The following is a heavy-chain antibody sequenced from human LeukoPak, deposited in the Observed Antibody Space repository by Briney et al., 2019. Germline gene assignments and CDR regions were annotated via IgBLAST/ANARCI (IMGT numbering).Heavy chain of an antibody. CDR2: IYHSGST. Sequence: SETLSLTCTVSGYSISSGYYWGWIRQPPGKGLEWIGSIYHSGSTYYNPSLKSRVTISVDTSKNQFSLKLSSVTAADTAVYYCARAIGYDYVWGSYRYWSGTDYWGQGTLVTVSS. V-gene: IGHV4-38-2*02. D-gene: IGHD3-16*02. CDR3: ARAIGYDYVWGSYRYWSGTDY. J-gene: IGHJ4*02. CDR1: GYSISSGYY.